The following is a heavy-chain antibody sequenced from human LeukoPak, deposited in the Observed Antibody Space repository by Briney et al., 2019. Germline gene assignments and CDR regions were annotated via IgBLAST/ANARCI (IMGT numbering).Heavy chain of an antibody. CDR2: ISYDGSNK. CDR3: AKDRVKQWLARDFDY. J-gene: IGHJ4*02. CDR1: GFTFSSYG. D-gene: IGHD6-19*01. V-gene: IGHV3-30*18. Sequence: GGSLRLSCAASGFTFSSYGTHWVRQAPGKGLEWVAVISYDGSNKYYADSVKGRFTISRDNSKNTLYLQMNSLRAEDTAVYYCAKDRVKQWLARDFDYWGQGTLVTVSS.